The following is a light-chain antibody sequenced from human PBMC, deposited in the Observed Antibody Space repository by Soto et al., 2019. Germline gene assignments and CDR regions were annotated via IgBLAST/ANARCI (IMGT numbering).Light chain of an antibody. Sequence: QSALTQPASVSGSPGQSITISCTGTSGDIGGYNYVSWYQQHPGKAPKLLISEVTNRPSGVSNRFSGSKSGNTASLTISGLQAEDEADYSGSSYTTNITPVVFGGGTKLTVL. CDR3: SSYTTNITPVV. CDR2: EVT. CDR1: SGDIGGYNY. V-gene: IGLV2-14*01. J-gene: IGLJ2*01.